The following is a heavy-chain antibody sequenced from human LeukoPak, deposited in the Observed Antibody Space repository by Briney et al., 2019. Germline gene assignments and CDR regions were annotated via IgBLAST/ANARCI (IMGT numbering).Heavy chain of an antibody. CDR3: ARDRKATTFYYYGMDV. CDR2: INHSGST. CDR1: GFTFSSYS. V-gene: IGHV4-34*01. J-gene: IGHJ6*02. D-gene: IGHD5-12*01. Sequence: GSLRLSCAASGFTFSSYSMSWVRQAPGKGLEWIGEINHSGSTNYNPSLKSRVTISVDTSKNQFSLKLSSVTAADTAVYYCARDRKATTFYYYGMDVWGQGTTVTVSS.